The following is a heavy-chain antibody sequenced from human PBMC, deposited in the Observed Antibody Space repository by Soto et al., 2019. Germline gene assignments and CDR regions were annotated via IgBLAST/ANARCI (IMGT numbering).Heavy chain of an antibody. V-gene: IGHV3-23*01. CDR2: VNPGGYST. CDR1: GFTFTSYS. Sequence: EVQLLQSGGGLVQPGGSLRLSCAASGFTFTSYSMTWVRQTPGKGLGWVAAVNPGGYSTYYADSVKGRFTISRDNSNKTLYLQMNSLRAEDTAVYYCAKDLRAGSGYDFDYRDQGTLVTVSS. CDR3: AKDLRAGSGYDFDY. J-gene: IGHJ4*02. D-gene: IGHD5-12*01.